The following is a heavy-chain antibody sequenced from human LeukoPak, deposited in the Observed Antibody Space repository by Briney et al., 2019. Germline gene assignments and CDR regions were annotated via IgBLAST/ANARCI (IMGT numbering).Heavy chain of an antibody. D-gene: IGHD4-17*01. V-gene: IGHV4-4*09. CDR2: IYTSGST. CDR3: ARGSTVTTDQGNYFDY. Sequence: SETLSLTCTVSGGSISSYYWSWIRQPPGKGLEWIGYIYTSGSTNYNPSLKSRVTISVDTSENQFSLKLSSVTAADTAVYYCARGSTVTTDQGNYFDYWGQGTLVTVSS. J-gene: IGHJ4*02. CDR1: GGSISSYY.